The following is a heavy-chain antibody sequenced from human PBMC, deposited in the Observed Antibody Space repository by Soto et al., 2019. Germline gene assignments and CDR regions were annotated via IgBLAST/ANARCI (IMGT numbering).Heavy chain of an antibody. Sequence: EVQLVESGGGVVRPGGSLRLSCAASGFTFDDYGMSWVRQAPGKGLEWVSGINWNGGSTGYADSVKGRFTISRDNAKNSLYLQMNSLRAEDTALYYCARDREIGGYCSSTSCYSNWFDPWGQGTLVTVSS. D-gene: IGHD2-2*01. V-gene: IGHV3-20*04. CDR2: INWNGGST. CDR3: ARDREIGGYCSSTSCYSNWFDP. J-gene: IGHJ5*02. CDR1: GFTFDDYG.